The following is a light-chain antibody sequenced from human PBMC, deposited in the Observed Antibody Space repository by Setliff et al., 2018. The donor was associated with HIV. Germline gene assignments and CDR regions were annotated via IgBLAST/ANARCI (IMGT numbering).Light chain of an antibody. V-gene: IGLV3-21*01. CDR2: YNG. Sequence: SYELTQPPPGSVAPGKTATITCEGNDIGTKSVHWYQQKPGQAPVLLIYYNGDRTSEIPARFSGSNSGSTATLTISWVEAGDEADYYCQLWDSASDNGVFGGGTKVTVL. CDR3: QLWDSASDNGV. CDR1: DIGTKS. J-gene: IGLJ3*02.